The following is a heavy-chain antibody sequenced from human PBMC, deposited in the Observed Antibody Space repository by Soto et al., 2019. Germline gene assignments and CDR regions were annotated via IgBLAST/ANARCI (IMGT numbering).Heavy chain of an antibody. Sequence: SETLSLTCTVSGGSISSYYWSWIRQPPGKGLEWIGNIYYSGSTNYNPSLKSRVTISVDTPKNQFSLKLASATAADTAVYYCARDRRSYYSDGSGLDFWGQGTLVTVSS. V-gene: IGHV4-59*12. J-gene: IGHJ4*02. CDR2: IYYSGST. CDR1: GGSISSYY. D-gene: IGHD3-22*01. CDR3: ARDRRSYYSDGSGLDF.